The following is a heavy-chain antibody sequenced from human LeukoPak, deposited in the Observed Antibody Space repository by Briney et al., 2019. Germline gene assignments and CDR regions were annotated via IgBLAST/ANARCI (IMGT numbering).Heavy chain of an antibody. Sequence: ASLKVSCKASGYTFTNYDMNWVRQATGQGLEWMGWMNPNSGDTGYAQKFKGRFTMTRDNSISTAYMELTSLTSDDTAIFYCARTGMGGDGWIESWGQGPLVSVPS. CDR2: MNPNSGDT. CDR1: GYTFTNYD. V-gene: IGHV1-8*01. D-gene: IGHD1-26*01. J-gene: IGHJ5*01. CDR3: ARTGMGGDGWIES.